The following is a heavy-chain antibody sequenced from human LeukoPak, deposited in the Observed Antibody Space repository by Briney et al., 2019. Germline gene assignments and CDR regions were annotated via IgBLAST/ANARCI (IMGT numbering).Heavy chain of an antibody. V-gene: IGHV3-74*01. D-gene: IGHD2-2*01. CDR1: GLTFSRYW. CDR2: IYSDGSDT. J-gene: IGHJ5*01. Sequence: GGSLRLSCAASGLTFSRYWMHWVRQAPGKGLVWVSRIYSDGSDTSYADSVKGRFTISRDNAKNTLYLQMNSLRAEGTAVYHCASSREATSNWFVYWGQGTLVTVSS. CDR3: ASSREATSNWFVY.